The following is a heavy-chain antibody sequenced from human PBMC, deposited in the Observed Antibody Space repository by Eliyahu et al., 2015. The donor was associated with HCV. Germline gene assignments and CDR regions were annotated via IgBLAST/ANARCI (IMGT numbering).Heavy chain of an antibody. V-gene: IGHV3-33*01. CDR3: ARASGITGTQGPFYYYGMDV. Sequence: QVQLVESGGGVVQPGRSLRLSCAASGFTFSSFGXHWVRQAPGKGLEWVAVIWYDGSNKYYADSVKGRFTISRDNSKNTLYLQMNSLRAEDTAVYYCARASGITGTQGPFYYYGMDVWGQGTTVTVSS. D-gene: IGHD1-20*01. CDR2: IWYDGSNK. CDR1: GFTFSSFG. J-gene: IGHJ6*02.